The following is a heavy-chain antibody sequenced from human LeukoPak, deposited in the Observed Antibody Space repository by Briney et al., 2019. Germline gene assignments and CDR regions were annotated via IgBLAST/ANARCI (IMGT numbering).Heavy chain of an antibody. D-gene: IGHD3-22*01. Sequence: ASVKVSCKASGYTFTSYGISWVRQAPGQGLEWMGWISAYNGNTNYAQKLQGRVTMTTDTSTSTAYMELGSLRSDDTAVYYCARDGYVSGYYYDSSGSRPFDYWGQGTLVTVSS. CDR2: ISAYNGNT. CDR1: GYTFTSYG. CDR3: ARDGYVSGYYYDSSGSRPFDY. V-gene: IGHV1-18*01. J-gene: IGHJ4*02.